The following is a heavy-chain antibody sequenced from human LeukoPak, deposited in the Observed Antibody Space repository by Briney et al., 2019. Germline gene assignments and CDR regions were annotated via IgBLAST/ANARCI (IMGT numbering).Heavy chain of an antibody. Sequence: SETLSLTCAVYGGSFSGYYWSWIRQPPGKGLEWIGEINHSGSTNYNPSLKSRVTISVDTSKNQFSLKLSSVTAADTALYYCARGSGYSYNEYFFDNWGQGTLVTVSS. CDR2: INHSGST. J-gene: IGHJ4*02. CDR3: ARGSGYSYNEYFFDN. V-gene: IGHV4-34*01. D-gene: IGHD5-18*01. CDR1: GGSFSGYY.